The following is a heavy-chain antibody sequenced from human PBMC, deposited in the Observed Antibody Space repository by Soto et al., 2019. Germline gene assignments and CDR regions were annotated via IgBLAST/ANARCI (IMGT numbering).Heavy chain of an antibody. D-gene: IGHD6-13*01. CDR2: IYYSGST. J-gene: IGHJ2*01. CDR1: GGSISSYY. CDR3: ARAGQQLVQNWYFDL. Sequence: PSETLSLTCPVSGGSISSYYWSWIRQPPGKGLEWIGYIYYSGSTNYNPSLKSRVTISVDTSKNQFSLKLSSVTAADTAVYYCARAGQQLVQNWYFDLWGRGTLVTVSS. V-gene: IGHV4-59*01.